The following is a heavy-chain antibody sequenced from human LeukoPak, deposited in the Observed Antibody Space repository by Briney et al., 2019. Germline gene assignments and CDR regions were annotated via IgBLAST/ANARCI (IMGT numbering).Heavy chain of an antibody. D-gene: IGHD3-22*01. CDR2: IYYSGRT. Sequence: SETLSLTCTVSGGSISSGAYYWSWIRQPPGKGLEWIGYIYYSGRTYYNPSLKSRVTISVDTSKNQFSLKLNSVTAADTAVYYCTSHYDMYYFDYWGQGTLVTVSS. CDR3: TSHYDMYYFDY. J-gene: IGHJ4*02. V-gene: IGHV4-30-4*01. CDR1: GGSISSGAYY.